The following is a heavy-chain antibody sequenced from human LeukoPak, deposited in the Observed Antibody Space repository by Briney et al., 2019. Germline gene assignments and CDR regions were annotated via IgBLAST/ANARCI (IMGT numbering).Heavy chain of an antibody. J-gene: IGHJ5*02. V-gene: IGHV1-8*01. CDR3: ARREEYYDFRSGSHWFDP. CDR1: GYTFTSYD. D-gene: IGHD3-3*01. Sequence: ASVKVSCKASGYTFTSYDINWVRQATGQGLEWMGWMNPNSGNTGYAQKFQGRVTMTRNTSISTAYMELSSLRSEDTAVYYCARREEYYDFRSGSHWFDPWGQGTLVTVSS. CDR2: MNPNSGNT.